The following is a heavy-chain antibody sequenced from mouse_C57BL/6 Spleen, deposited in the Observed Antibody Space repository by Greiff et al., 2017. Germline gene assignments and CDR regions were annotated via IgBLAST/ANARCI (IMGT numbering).Heavy chain of an antibody. CDR3: ARGGYYGSSLDYYAMDY. V-gene: IGHV1-18*01. CDR2: INPNNGGT. CDR1: GYTFTDYN. J-gene: IGHJ4*01. Sequence: VQLKESGPELVKPGASVKIPCKASGYTFTDYNMDWVKQSHGKSLEWIGDINPNNGGTIYNQKFKGKATLTVDKSSSTAYMELRSLTSEDTAVYYCARGGYYGSSLDYYAMDYWGQGTSVTVSS. D-gene: IGHD1-1*01.